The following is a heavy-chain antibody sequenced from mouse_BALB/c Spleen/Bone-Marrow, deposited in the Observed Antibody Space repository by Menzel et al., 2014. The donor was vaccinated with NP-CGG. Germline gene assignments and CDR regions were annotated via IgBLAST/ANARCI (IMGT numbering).Heavy chain of an antibody. V-gene: IGHV5-6-3*01. J-gene: IGHJ2*03. CDR1: GFTFSSYG. CDR2: INSNGGST. CDR3: ARVWYFDY. Sequence: EVKLVESGGGLVQPGGSLKLSCAASGFTFSSYGMSWVRQTPDKXXXLVATINSNGGSTYYPDSVKGRFTISRDNAKNXLYLQMSSLKSEDTAMYYCARVWYFDYWGQGTSLTVSS.